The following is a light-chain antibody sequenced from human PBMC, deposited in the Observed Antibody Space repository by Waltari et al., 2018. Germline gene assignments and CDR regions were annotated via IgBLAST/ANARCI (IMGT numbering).Light chain of an antibody. V-gene: IGLV2-14*01. J-gene: IGLJ2*01. Sequence: QSALTQPASVSGSPGQSITISCSGTSRDVGVYNSVSWYQQHPGKAPKLMLYDVSKRPSGVSNRSSGSKSGNTASLTISGLQAEDEADYYCSSYTSSSTFPFGGGTKLTVL. CDR1: SRDVGVYNS. CDR2: DVS. CDR3: SSYTSSSTFP.